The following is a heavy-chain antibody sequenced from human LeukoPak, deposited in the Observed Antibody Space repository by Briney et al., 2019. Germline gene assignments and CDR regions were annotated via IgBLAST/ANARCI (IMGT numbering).Heavy chain of an antibody. Sequence: ASVKVSCKVSGYTLTELSMHWVRQAPGKGLEWMGGFDPEDGETIYAQKFQGRVTMTRDTSISTAYMELSRLRSDDTAVYYCARVRASLVTPFDYWGQGTLVTVSS. CDR3: ARVRASLVTPFDY. CDR1: GYTLTELS. CDR2: FDPEDGET. J-gene: IGHJ4*02. V-gene: IGHV1-24*01. D-gene: IGHD2-21*02.